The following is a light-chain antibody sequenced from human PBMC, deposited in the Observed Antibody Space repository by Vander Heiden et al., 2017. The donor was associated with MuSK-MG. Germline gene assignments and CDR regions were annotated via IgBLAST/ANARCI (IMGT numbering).Light chain of an antibody. CDR3: QQSYSTPT. V-gene: IGKV1-39*01. J-gene: IGKJ1*01. Sequence: DIQMTQSPSSLSASVGDRVTITCRASQSISSYLNWYQQKPGKAPKVLIYAASSLQSGVPSRFGGSGSGTDFTLTISRLQPEDFATYYCQQSYSTPTFGQGTKVEIK. CDR1: QSISSY. CDR2: AAS.